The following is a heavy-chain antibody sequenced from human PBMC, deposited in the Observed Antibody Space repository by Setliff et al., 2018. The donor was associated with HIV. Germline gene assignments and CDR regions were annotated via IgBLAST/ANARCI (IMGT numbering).Heavy chain of an antibody. CDR2: IVVGSSKT. CDR1: SFTFSSSA. D-gene: IGHD2-15*01. J-gene: IGHJ5*02. Sequence: SVKVSCKSSSFTFSSSALQWVRQARGQRLEWIGWIVVGSSKTKYAERFQERVTLTLDMSTTTTYMELRGLRSEDTAIYYCAASPTSCSRGSCYDHWGQGTLVTVSS. CDR3: AASPTSCSRGSCYDH. V-gene: IGHV1-58*01.